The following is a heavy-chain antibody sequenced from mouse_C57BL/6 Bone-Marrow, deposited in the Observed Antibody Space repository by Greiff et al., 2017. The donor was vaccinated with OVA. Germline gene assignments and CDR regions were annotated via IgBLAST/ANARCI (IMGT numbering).Heavy chain of an antibody. D-gene: IGHD1-1*02. V-gene: IGHV1-82*01. J-gene: IGHJ4*01. CDR1: GYAFSSYW. CDR2: IYPGDGDT. CDR3: ARVGAMDY. Sequence: QVQLQQSGPELVKPGASVKISCKASGYAFSSYWMNWVKQRPGKGLEWIGRIYPGDGDTNYNGKFKGKATLTADKYSSTAYMQLSSLTSEDSAVYSRARVGAMDYWGQGTSVTVSS.